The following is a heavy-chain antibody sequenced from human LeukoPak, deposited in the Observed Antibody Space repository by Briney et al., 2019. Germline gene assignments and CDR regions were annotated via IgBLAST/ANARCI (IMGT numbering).Heavy chain of an antibody. J-gene: IGHJ4*02. V-gene: IGHV1-46*01. CDR3: ARGPYSSGYYSFDY. Sequence: ASVKVSCKASGYSLSDYYTHWVRQAPGQGLEWMGIVFPSDGHTTYARNFQGRLTVTRDTSTATVYMELRSLTSDDAAVYYCARGPYSSGYYSFDYWGQGTLVTVSS. CDR2: VFPSDGHT. D-gene: IGHD6-19*01. CDR1: GYSLSDYY.